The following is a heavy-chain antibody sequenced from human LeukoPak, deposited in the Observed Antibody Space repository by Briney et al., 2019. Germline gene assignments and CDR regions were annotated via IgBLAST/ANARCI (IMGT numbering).Heavy chain of an antibody. Sequence: QPGGSLRLSCAASGFTFSSYAMSWVRQAPGKGLEWVSAISSSGSTIYYADSVKGRFTISRDNAKNSLYLQMNSLRAEDTAVYYCARWYGSGSYYGQDYFDYWGQGTLVTVSS. J-gene: IGHJ4*02. V-gene: IGHV3-48*04. CDR1: GFTFSSYA. D-gene: IGHD3-10*01. CDR3: ARWYGSGSYYGQDYFDY. CDR2: ISSSGSTI.